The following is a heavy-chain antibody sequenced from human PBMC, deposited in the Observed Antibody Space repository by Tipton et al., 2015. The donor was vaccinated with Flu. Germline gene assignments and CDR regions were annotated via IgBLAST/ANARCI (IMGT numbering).Heavy chain of an antibody. Sequence: SLRLSCAASGFTFSSYAMSWVRQAPGKGLEWVSAISGSGGSTYYADSVKGRFTISRDNSKNTLYLQMNSLRAEDTAVYYCARDLAYSNYVNYYMDVWGKGTTVTVSS. J-gene: IGHJ6*03. D-gene: IGHD4-11*01. CDR1: GFTFSSYA. CDR3: ARDLAYSNYVNYYMDV. CDR2: ISGSGGST. V-gene: IGHV3-23*01.